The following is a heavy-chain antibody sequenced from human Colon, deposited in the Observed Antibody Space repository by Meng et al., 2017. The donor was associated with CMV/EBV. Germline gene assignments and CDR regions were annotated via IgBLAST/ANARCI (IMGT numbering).Heavy chain of an antibody. D-gene: IGHD2-2*01. CDR3: AHRLNEYCGTTSCSNWFDS. Sequence: SGPTLVKPTQTLTLTCTFSGFSLHTSRVGVGWIRQPPGKALEWLALIYWHDDKQYSPSLKSRLSITKGPSKNQVVLTMTNMDPVDTATYYCAHRLNEYCGTTSCSNWFDSWGQGTLVTVSS. CDR1: GFSLHTSRVG. V-gene: IGHV2-5*01. J-gene: IGHJ5*01. CDR2: IYWHDDK.